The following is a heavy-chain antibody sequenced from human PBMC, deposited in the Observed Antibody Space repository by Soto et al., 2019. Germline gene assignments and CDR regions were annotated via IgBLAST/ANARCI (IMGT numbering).Heavy chain of an antibody. CDR1: GYTFTNYG. CDR2: INVYNGNT. D-gene: IGHD3-10*01. V-gene: IGHV1-18*01. Sequence: QVQLVQSGGEVKKPGASVKVSCKASGYTFTNYGISWVRQAPGQGLEWMGWINVYNGNTKYAQKVQGRVTMTTDTSTSTAYMELRSLRSDAPAVYYCARGVGSGSYYNQYNWFDPWCQGTLVTVSS. CDR3: ARGVGSGSYYNQYNWFDP. J-gene: IGHJ5*02.